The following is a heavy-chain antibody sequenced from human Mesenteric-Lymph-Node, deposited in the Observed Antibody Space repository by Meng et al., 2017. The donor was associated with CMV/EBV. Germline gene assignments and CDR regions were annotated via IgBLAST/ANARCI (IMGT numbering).Heavy chain of an antibody. CDR1: GGSISSFY. CDR2: IYYSGST. V-gene: IGHV4-59*01. J-gene: IGHJ6*02. Sequence: SETLSLTCTVSGGSISSFYWSWIRQPPGKGLEWIGYIYYSGSTNYNPSLKSRVTISVDTSKKQFSLKLSSVTAADTAVYYCARETRYYYGMDVWGQGTTVTVSS. CDR3: ARETRYYYGMDV.